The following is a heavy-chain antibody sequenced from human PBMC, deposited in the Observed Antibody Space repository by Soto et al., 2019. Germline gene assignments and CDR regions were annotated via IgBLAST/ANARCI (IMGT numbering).Heavy chain of an antibody. J-gene: IGHJ6*02. CDR3: ARGRPYGMDV. CDR1: GFTFGSYW. Sequence: LRPSCAASGFTFGSYWMNWVRQAPGKGLVWVSRIDSDGSSTTYADSVKGRFTTSRDNAKNTLYLQMSSLRVEDTAVYYCARGRPYGMDVWGQGTTVTVSS. CDR2: IDSDGSST. V-gene: IGHV3-74*01.